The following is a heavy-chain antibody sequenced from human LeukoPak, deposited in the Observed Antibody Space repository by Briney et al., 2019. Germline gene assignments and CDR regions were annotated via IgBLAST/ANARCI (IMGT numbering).Heavy chain of an antibody. CDR1: GGSINSFY. CDR3: VRENWRSKSIDFDS. J-gene: IGHJ4*02. CDR2: IYSSGST. V-gene: IGHV4-4*07. Sequence: SETLSLTCTVSGGSINSFYWTWIRQPAGKGLEWIGRIYSSGSTNFNPSLKSRVTMSVDTSKNQFSLRLSSVTAADTAAYFCVRENWRSKSIDFDSWGQGTLVTVSS. D-gene: IGHD6-6*01.